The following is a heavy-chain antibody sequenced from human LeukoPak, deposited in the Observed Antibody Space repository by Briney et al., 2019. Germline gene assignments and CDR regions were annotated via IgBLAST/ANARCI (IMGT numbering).Heavy chain of an antibody. CDR2: IIPIFGTA. CDR1: GGTFSSYA. J-gene: IGHJ1*01. CDR3: ATYYYDSSGYYSGYFQH. D-gene: IGHD3-22*01. V-gene: IGHV1-69*13. Sequence: GASVKVSCKASGGTFSSYAICWVRQAPGQGLEWMGGIIPIFGTANYAQKFQGRVTITADESTSTAYMELSSLRSEDTAVYYCATYYYDSSGYYSGYFQHWGQGTLVTVSS.